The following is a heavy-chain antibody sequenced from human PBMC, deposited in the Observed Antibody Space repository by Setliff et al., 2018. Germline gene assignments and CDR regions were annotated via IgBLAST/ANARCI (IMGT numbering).Heavy chain of an antibody. CDR2: IQTSGTT. CDR3: ARGYYNFLSGYYTPYYFDY. J-gene: IGHJ4*02. Sequence: SETLSLTCTVSGGSISSYYWSWIRQPPGKGLEWIGYIQTSGTTNYNPSLKSRVTIAVDTSKNQFSLRLKSVTAADTAVYFCARGYYNFLSGYYTPYYFDYWGQGTLVTVSS. D-gene: IGHD3-3*01. CDR1: GGSISSYY. V-gene: IGHV4-4*08.